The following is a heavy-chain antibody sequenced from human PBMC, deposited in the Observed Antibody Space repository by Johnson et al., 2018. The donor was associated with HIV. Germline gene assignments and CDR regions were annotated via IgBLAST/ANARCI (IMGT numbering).Heavy chain of an antibody. Sequence: VQLVESGGGLIQPGGSLRLSCAASGFTVTNNYISWVRQAPGKGLEWVSVIYSGGNTYYADSLKGRFTISRDKSKNTLYLQMNSLRAEDTAVYFCARERHGYNWGHDAFDIWGQGTMVAVSS. J-gene: IGHJ3*02. CDR2: IYSGGNT. V-gene: IGHV3-53*01. CDR3: ARERHGYNWGHDAFDI. CDR1: GFTVTNNY. D-gene: IGHD5-24*01.